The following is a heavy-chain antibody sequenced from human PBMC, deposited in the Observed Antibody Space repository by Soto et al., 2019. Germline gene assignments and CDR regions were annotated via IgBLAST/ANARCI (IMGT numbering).Heavy chain of an antibody. D-gene: IGHD3-9*01. V-gene: IGHV4-59*01. CDR2: IYNSGST. J-gene: IGHJ6*02. CDR1: GGSISSYY. CDR3: ARGVDICERSYSYYGMHA. Sequence: PSETLSLTCTVSGGSISSYYWSWIRQPPGKGLEWIGYIYNSGSTNYNPSLKSRVTISVDTSKNQFSLKLSSVTAADTAVYYCARGVDICERSYSYYGMHAWCQGTTVTV.